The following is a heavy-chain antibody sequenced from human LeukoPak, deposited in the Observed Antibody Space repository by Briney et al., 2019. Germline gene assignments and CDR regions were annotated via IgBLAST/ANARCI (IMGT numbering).Heavy chain of an antibody. D-gene: IGHD1-1*01. CDR3: GRDIQLSY. CDR1: GFTFSDSA. V-gene: IGHV3-23*01. J-gene: IGHJ4*02. CDR2: ISASGVST. Sequence: GLSLRLSWAASGFTFSDSAMTWVRQAPGKGLEWVSLISASGVSTYYAESVKGRFTISRDNSNTTLYLQMGSLRAGDTAVYFCGRDIQLSYLGQGPLVTVSS.